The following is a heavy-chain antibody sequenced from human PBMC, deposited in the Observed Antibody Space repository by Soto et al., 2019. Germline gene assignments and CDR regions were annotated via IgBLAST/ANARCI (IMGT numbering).Heavy chain of an antibody. CDR2: IYHSGST. D-gene: IGHD4-17*01. J-gene: IGHJ5*02. CDR3: ARNYGDYGNWFDP. CDR1: VGSISSGGYS. Sequence: TLSLTCSVSVGSISSGGYSWIWIRHPPGKGLEWIGYIYHSGSTYYNPSLKSRVTISVDRSKNQFSLKLSSVTAADTAVYYCARNYGDYGNWFDPWGQGTLVTVSS. V-gene: IGHV4-30-2*01.